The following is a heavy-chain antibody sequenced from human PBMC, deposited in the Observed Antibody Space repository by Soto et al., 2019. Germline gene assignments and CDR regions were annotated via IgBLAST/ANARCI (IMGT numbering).Heavy chain of an antibody. V-gene: IGHV4-4*07. Sequence: QVQLQEAGPGLVKPSETLSLTCTVSGGSISSYYWSWIRQPAGKGLEWIGRIYTSGSTNYNPCLKSRVPMSVDTSKNQFSLMLSSVTAAATAVYYCARGLMVYAPPDYYYYGMDVWGQGTTVNVSS. J-gene: IGHJ6*02. CDR2: IYTSGST. CDR1: GGSISSYY. D-gene: IGHD2-8*01. CDR3: ARGLMVYAPPDYYYYGMDV.